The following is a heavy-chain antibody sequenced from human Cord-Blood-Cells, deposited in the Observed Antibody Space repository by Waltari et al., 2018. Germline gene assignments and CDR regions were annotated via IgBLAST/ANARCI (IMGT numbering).Heavy chain of an antibody. Sequence: EVQLVESGGGLVQPGGSLRLSCAASGFTFSSYDMHWVRQVRGNGLEWVSAIGTAGDTYYPGYVKGRFTISTKNAKTSLFLQMTSPKAGDSAGYYCARGRYSYGYYYGMDVWGQGTTVTVSS. CDR2: IGTAGDT. D-gene: IGHD5-18*01. CDR1: GFTFSSYD. CDR3: ARGRYSYGYYYGMDV. J-gene: IGHJ6*02. V-gene: IGHV3-13*01.